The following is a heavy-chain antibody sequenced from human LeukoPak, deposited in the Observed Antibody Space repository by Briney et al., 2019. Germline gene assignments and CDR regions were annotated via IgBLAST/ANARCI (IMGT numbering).Heavy chain of an antibody. V-gene: IGHV4-59*01. CDR2: IYYSGST. Sequence: SETLSLTCTVSGGSISSYYWSWIRQPPGKGLEWIGYIYYSGSTNYSPSLKSRVTISVDTSKNKFSLKLSSVTAADTALYYWARASGSSYPYYYGMNVWGQGTTVTVSS. CDR3: ARASGSSYPYYYGMNV. J-gene: IGHJ6*02. CDR1: GGSISSYY. D-gene: IGHD5-18*01.